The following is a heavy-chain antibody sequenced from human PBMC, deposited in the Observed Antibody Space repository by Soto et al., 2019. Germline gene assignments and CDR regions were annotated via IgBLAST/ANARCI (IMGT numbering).Heavy chain of an antibody. V-gene: IGHV4-59*01. CDR3: ARTYDGSGPNSGGYGFDI. D-gene: IGHD3-22*01. J-gene: IGHJ3*02. CDR1: GGSISIYY. Sequence: SDTLSLTCSVSGGSISIYYWSWIRQPPGKGLEWTAYIYYSGSTSYNPSLKSRVSISLDTSKNQFSLKLSSVTAADTAVYYCARTYDGSGPNSGGYGFDIWGQGTMVTVSS. CDR2: IYYSGST.